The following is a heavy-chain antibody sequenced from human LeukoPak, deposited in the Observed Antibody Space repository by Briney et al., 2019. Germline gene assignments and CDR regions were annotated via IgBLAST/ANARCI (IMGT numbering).Heavy chain of an antibody. V-gene: IGHV4-34*01. CDR3: ARVARSWTPDY. D-gene: IGHD6-13*01. CDR2: INHSGST. J-gene: IGHJ4*02. CDR1: GGSFSGYY. Sequence: SETLSLTCAVYGGSFSGYYWSWIRQPPGKGLEWIGEINHSGSTNYNPSLKSRVTISVDTSKNQFSLKLSSVTAADTAVYYRARVARSWTPDYWGQGTLVTVSS.